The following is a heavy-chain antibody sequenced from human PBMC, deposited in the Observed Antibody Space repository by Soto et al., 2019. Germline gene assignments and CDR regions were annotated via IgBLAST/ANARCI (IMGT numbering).Heavy chain of an antibody. CDR2: IYNSGST. CDR3: AHSSGYYYVFDY. V-gene: IGHV4-30-4*01. CDR1: GGSISSGDYY. J-gene: IGHJ4*02. Sequence: SETLSLTCTVSGGSISSGDYYWSWIRQPPGKGLEWIGYIYNSGSTYYNPSLESRVTISVDTSKNQFSLKLSSVTAADTAVYYCAHSSGYYYVFDYWGQGTLVTVSS. D-gene: IGHD3-22*01.